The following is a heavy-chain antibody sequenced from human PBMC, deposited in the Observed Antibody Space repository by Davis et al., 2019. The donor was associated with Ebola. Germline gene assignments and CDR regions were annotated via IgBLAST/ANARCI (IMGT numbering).Heavy chain of an antibody. CDR1: GYTFTSYY. V-gene: IGHV1-46*01. J-gene: IGHJ4*02. CDR2: INPSGGST. D-gene: IGHD1-26*01. CDR3: ARDRGGSYPFDY. Sequence: ASVKVSCKASGYTFTSYYMHWVRQAPGQGLEWMGIINPSGGSTSYAQKFQGRVTMTTDTSTSTAYMELRSLRSDDTAVYYCARDRGGSYPFDYWGQGTLVTVSS.